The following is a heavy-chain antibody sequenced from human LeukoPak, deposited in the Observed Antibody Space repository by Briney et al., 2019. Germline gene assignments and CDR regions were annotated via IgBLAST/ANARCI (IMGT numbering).Heavy chain of an antibody. D-gene: IGHD3-22*01. CDR3: AKSSGPGGYYYYGVDV. J-gene: IGHJ6*02. CDR2: LSGNGGIT. Sequence: GRSLRLSCAASEFTFSTYAMNWVRQAPGKGLEWVSGLSGNGGITYYADSVRGRFTISRDNTKNTLYLEMKSLRGEDTAIYYCAKSSGPGGYYYYGVDVWGQGTTVTVSS. CDR1: EFTFSTYA. V-gene: IGHV3-23*01.